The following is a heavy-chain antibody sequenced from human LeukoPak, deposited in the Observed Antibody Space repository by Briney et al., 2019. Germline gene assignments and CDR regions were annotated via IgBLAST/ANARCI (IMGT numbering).Heavy chain of an antibody. Sequence: SEALSLTCTVSSGSIRSYYWSWIRQPPGRGLEWIGYICGSGSTNFNPSLKSRVTMSVDTSKNQISLKLSFVTAADTAMYYCARSTMVNTATGWFDPWGQGTLVTVSS. CDR2: ICGSGST. D-gene: IGHD4/OR15-4a*01. V-gene: IGHV4-59*12. CDR3: ARSTMVNTATGWFDP. J-gene: IGHJ5*02. CDR1: SGSIRSYY.